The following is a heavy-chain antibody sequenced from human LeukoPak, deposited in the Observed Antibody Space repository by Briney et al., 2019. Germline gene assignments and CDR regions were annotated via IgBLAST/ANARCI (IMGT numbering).Heavy chain of an antibody. V-gene: IGHV1-69*13. J-gene: IGHJ4*02. Sequence: SGKFSCKASGGAFSSYAISWVRQAPGQGLEWMGGVIPIFVTANYAQKFQCRVTITADQSTRPAYMELSSLRSEATAVYYCARAHQPYYYDSGDQYFDYWGQGTLVTVSS. CDR1: GGAFSSYA. D-gene: IGHD3-22*01. CDR2: VIPIFVTA. CDR3: ARAHQPYYYDSGDQYFDY.